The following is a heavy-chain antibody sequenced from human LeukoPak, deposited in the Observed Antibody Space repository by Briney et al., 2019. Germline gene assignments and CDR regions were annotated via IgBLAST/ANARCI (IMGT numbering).Heavy chain of an antibody. V-gene: IGHV3-23*01. CDR1: GFTFSSYA. CDR3: AREVDYYDSSGYPDY. D-gene: IGHD3-22*01. CDR2: ISGSGGST. Sequence: GGSLTLSCAASGFTFSSYAMSWVRQAPGRGLEWVSAISGSGGSTYYADSVKGRFTISRDNAKNSLYLQMNSLRAEDTAVYYCAREVDYYDSSGYPDYWGQGTLVTVSS. J-gene: IGHJ4*02.